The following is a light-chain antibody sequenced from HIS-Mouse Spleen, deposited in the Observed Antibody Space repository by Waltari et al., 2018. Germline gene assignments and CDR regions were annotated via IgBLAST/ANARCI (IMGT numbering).Light chain of an antibody. CDR3: CSYAGSSTWV. J-gene: IGLJ3*02. V-gene: IGLV2-23*01. CDR1: SSDVGRYNL. CDR2: EAS. Sequence: QSALTQPASVSGSPGQSITISCTGTSSDVGRYNLLSWYQQRPGKAPKLMIYEASKRPSGVSNRFSGSKSGNTASLTISGLQAEDEADYYCCSYAGSSTWVFGGGTKLTVL.